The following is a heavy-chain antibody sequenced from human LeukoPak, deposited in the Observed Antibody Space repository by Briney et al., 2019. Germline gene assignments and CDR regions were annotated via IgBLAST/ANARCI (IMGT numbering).Heavy chain of an antibody. J-gene: IGHJ4*02. CDR1: GFTFSSYA. Sequence: GRSLRLSCSASGFTFSSYAMYWVRQGPGKGLENVSGISSDGGRTNYADSVKARFTISRDNSKNTLYLQMTSLRAEDTAMYYCVKDPSGNYFYFDYWGQGTLVTVSS. CDR2: ISSDGGRT. V-gene: IGHV3-64D*09. D-gene: IGHD1-26*01. CDR3: VKDPSGNYFYFDY.